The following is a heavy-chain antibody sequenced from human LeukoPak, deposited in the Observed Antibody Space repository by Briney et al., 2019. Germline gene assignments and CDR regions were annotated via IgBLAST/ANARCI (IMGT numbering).Heavy chain of an antibody. Sequence: PSETLSPTCTVSGGSISSYYWSWIRQPAGKGLEWIGRFYTSGTKNYNPSLKSRVTMSVDTSKNQFSLKVRSVTAADTAVYYCARDFRGGYDSSGFPNYYYGMDVWGQGTTVTVSS. J-gene: IGHJ6*02. CDR2: FYTSGTK. CDR1: GGSISSYY. V-gene: IGHV4-4*07. D-gene: IGHD3-22*01. CDR3: ARDFRGGYDSSGFPNYYYGMDV.